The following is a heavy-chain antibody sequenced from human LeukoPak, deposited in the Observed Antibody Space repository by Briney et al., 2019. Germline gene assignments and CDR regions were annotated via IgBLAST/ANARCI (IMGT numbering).Heavy chain of an antibody. CDR2: IYYSGST. CDR3: ARESHDSSGYYFDAFDI. D-gene: IGHD3-22*01. J-gene: IGHJ3*02. V-gene: IGHV4-59*06. Sequence: PSETLSLTCAVSGGSFSEYYWSWIRQSPGKGLEWIGYIYYSGSTYYNPSLKSRVTISVDTSKNQFSLKLSSVTAADTAVYYCARESHDSSGYYFDAFDIWGQGTMVTVSS. CDR1: GGSFSEYY.